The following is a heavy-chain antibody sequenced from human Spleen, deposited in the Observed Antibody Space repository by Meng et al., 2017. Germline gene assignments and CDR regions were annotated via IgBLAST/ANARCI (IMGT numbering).Heavy chain of an antibody. CDR3: VRSSGWVRTGFDP. D-gene: IGHD6-19*01. CDR1: GDSISTSGYY. CDR2: IGHSGIT. J-gene: IGHJ5*02. V-gene: IGHV4-39*01. Sequence: QPQLQESGPGLVKPSEALSLTCSVSGDSISTSGYYWGWIRQPPGKGLAWIGSIGHSGITYYTPSLKSRVTVSIDTSKSQFSLKLTSVTAADTAVYYCVRSSGWVRTGFDPWGQGTLVTVSS.